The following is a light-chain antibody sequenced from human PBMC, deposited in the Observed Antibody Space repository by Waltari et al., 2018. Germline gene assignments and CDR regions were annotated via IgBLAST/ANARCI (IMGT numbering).Light chain of an antibody. CDR3: QHYVRLPAT. Sequence: IVLTQSPGTLSLSPGERATLSCRASQSVSGSLAWYQQKPGQAPKLRIYGASTRATGIPDRFSGSGSGTDFSLTSSSLEPEDFAIYFCQHYVRLPATFGQGTKVEIK. J-gene: IGKJ1*01. CDR1: QSVSGS. V-gene: IGKV3-20*01. CDR2: GAS.